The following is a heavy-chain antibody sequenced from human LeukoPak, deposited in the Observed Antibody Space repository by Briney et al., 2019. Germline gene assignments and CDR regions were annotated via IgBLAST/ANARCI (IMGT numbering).Heavy chain of an antibody. CDR3: ARIGARGRDYGMDV. J-gene: IGHJ6*04. Sequence: SGPALLKPTQTLTLSCTFSGFSLSSSEMRVSWIRQPPGNALEWLSPIDWDDDQFYSTSLKTRLTISKDTSKNQVVLTMTNMDPVDTATYYCARIGARGRDYGMDVWGKGTTVTVSS. D-gene: IGHD3-10*01. CDR1: GFSLSSSEMR. CDR2: IDWDDDQ. V-gene: IGHV2-70*04.